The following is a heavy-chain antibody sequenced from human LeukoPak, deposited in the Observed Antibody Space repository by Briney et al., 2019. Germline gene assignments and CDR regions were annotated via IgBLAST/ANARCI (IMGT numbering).Heavy chain of an antibody. CDR1: GGSISSSNW. Sequence: SETLSLTCAVSGGSISSSNWWSWVRQPPGKGLEWIGEIYHSGSTNYNPSLKSRVTISVDKSKNQFSLKLSSVTAADTAVYYCARGGRGYSYDIDYWGQGTTVTVSS. J-gene: IGHJ4*03. V-gene: IGHV4-4*02. CDR2: IYHSGST. D-gene: IGHD5-18*01. CDR3: ARGGRGYSYDIDY.